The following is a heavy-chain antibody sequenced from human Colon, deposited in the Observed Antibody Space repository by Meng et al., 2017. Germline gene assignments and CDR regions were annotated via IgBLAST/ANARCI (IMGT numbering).Heavy chain of an antibody. D-gene: IGHD5-18*01. Sequence: LQLRESGSRLVKPSQTLSLTCAVSCDSLRSGGSSWTWIRQTPGKGLEWIGYIYQSGRSNYNPSLKSRLSIFLDESRSQFSLNLTSVTDADTAVYYCARSTPLVAGGFDSWGQGTLVTVSS. CDR3: ARSTPLVAGGFDS. V-gene: IGHV4-30-2*01. CDR2: IYQSGRS. J-gene: IGHJ4*02. CDR1: CDSLRSGGSS.